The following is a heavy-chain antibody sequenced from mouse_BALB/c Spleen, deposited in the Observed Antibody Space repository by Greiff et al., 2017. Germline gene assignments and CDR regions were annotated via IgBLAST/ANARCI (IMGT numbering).Heavy chain of an antibody. Sequence: VQLQQSGAELVRSGASVKLSCTASGFNIKDYYMHWVKQRPEQGLEWIGWIDPVNGDTDYAPKLQGKATMTADTSSNTAYLQLSSLTSEDTAVYYCRWVTTAFDYWGQGTTLTVSS. CDR1: GFNIKDYY. V-gene: IGHV14-4*02. CDR2: IDPVNGDT. CDR3: RWVTTAFDY. J-gene: IGHJ2*01. D-gene: IGHD1-2*01.